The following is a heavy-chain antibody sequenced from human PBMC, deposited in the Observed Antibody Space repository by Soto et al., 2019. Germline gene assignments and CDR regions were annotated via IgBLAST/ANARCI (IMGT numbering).Heavy chain of an antibody. CDR2: ISGSGGST. J-gene: IGHJ3*02. V-gene: IGHV3-23*01. CDR3: AKCITMIVVPLDAFDI. CDR1: GFTFSSYA. Sequence: PGGSLRLSCAASGFTFSSYAMSWVRQAPGKGLEWVSAISGSGGSTYYADSVKGRFTISRDNSKNTLYLQMNSLRAEDTAVFYCAKCITMIVVPLDAFDIWGQGTMVNVSS. D-gene: IGHD3-22*01.